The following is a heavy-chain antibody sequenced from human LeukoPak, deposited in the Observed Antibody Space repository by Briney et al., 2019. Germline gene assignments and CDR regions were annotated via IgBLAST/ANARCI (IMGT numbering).Heavy chain of an antibody. V-gene: IGHV3-20*04. CDR3: ARSARGAAAGDFDY. CDR2: INWNGGST. CDR1: GFTFDDYG. J-gene: IGHJ4*02. D-gene: IGHD6-13*01. Sequence: GGSLRLSCAPSGFTFDDYGMSWVRQAPGKGLEWVSGINWNGGSTGYADSVKGRFTISRDNAKNSLYLQMNSLRAEDTALYYCARSARGAAAGDFDYWGQGTLVTVSS.